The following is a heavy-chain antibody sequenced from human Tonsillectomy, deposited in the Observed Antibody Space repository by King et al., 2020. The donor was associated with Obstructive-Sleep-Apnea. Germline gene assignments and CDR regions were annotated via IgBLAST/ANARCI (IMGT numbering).Heavy chain of an antibody. Sequence: VQLQESGPGLVKPSQTLSLTCNVSGGSITSGSHYWSWIRQHPGKDLEWVGYIYYSGSTYYNPSLKSRVTISVDTSKNQFSLKLTSVTAADTAVYYCARDSCGGDCYPVGDAFDIWGQGTMVTVSS. D-gene: IGHD2-21*02. CDR3: ARDSCGGDCYPVGDAFDI. CDR1: GGSITSGSHY. J-gene: IGHJ3*02. CDR2: IYYSGST. V-gene: IGHV4-31*03.